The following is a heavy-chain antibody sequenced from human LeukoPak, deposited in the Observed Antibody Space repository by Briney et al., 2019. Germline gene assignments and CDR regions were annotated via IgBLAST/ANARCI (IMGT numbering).Heavy chain of an antibody. Sequence: GGSLRLSCAASGFTFSSYAMSLVRQAPGKGLEWVSSISSSSSYIYYADSVKGRFTISRDNAKNLLYLQMNSLRAEDTAVYYCARDVVVTAIPYYYYGMDVWGQGTTVTVSS. CDR1: GFTFSSYA. CDR2: ISSSSSYI. D-gene: IGHD2-21*02. CDR3: ARDVVVTAIPYYYYGMDV. V-gene: IGHV3-21*01. J-gene: IGHJ6*02.